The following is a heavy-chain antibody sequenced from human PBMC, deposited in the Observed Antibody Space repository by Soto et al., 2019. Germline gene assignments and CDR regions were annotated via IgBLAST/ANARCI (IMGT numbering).Heavy chain of an antibody. Sequence: TQSLTCAFSGHSIISGYYWGLIRQPPGRGLEWIGSTYHGGSTYYNPSLKNRVSISVDTSKNPLSRKLSSVTAADTAVYYFARKLGSMSTSSCAGSGRAQVTM. CDR2: TYHGGST. J-gene: IGHJ3*01. D-gene: IGHD2-15*01. CDR3: ARKLGSMSTSSCAGSG. V-gene: IGHV4-38-2*01. CDR1: GHSIISGYY.